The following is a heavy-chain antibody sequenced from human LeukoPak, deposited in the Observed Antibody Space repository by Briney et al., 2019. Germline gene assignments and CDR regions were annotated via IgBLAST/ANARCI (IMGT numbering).Heavy chain of an antibody. D-gene: IGHD3-22*01. J-gene: IGHJ4*02. CDR2: IYPADSDT. Sequence: GESLKISCKASGYSFTNYWIGCVRQMPGKGLEWMGIIYPADSDTRYSPSFQGQVTISADKSINTAYLQWRSLKASDTAMYYCARRHYDKSGSKHADYWGQGALVTVSS. CDR3: ARRHYDKSGSKHADY. V-gene: IGHV5-51*01. CDR1: GYSFTNYW.